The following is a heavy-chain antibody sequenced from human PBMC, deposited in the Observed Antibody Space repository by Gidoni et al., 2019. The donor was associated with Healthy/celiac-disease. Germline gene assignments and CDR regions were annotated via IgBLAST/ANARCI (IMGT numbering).Heavy chain of an antibody. J-gene: IGHJ3*02. V-gene: IGHV4-39*01. CDR2: IYYSGST. CDR3: ARHSRIAADEDAFDI. CDR1: VGSISSSSYY. Sequence: QLQLQESGPGLVKPSETLSLTCTVSVGSISSSSYYWGWIRQPPGKGLEWIGSIYYSGSTYYNPSLKSRVTISVDTSKNQFSLKLSSVTAADTAVYYCARHSRIAADEDAFDIWGQGTMVTVSS. D-gene: IGHD6-13*01.